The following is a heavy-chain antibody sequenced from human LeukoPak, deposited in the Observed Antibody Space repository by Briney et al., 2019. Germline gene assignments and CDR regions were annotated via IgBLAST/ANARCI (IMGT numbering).Heavy chain of an antibody. D-gene: IGHD6-19*01. CDR2: IIGSGGST. Sequence: GGSLTLSCAASGFTFNSYSMSWVRQAPGKGLEWVSAIIGSGGSTYYADSVKGRFTISRDNSKNTLYLQMNSLRAEDTAVYYCAKSRAVVRFDYWGQGTLVTVSS. V-gene: IGHV3-23*01. J-gene: IGHJ4*02. CDR3: AKSRAVVRFDY. CDR1: GFTFNSYS.